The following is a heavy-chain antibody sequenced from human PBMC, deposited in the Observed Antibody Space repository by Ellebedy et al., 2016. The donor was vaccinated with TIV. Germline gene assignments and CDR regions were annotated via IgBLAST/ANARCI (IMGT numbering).Heavy chain of an antibody. V-gene: IGHV1-46*01. CDR1: GYTFTNYF. CDR3: AREMGGVIAARRGLDF. Sequence: ASVKVSCKASGYTFTNYFVHWVRQAPGQGLEWMGIIKPPGVDIRSAQKFQGRVTMTGDTSTSTMYMELNSLKSEDTAVYYCAREMGGVIAARRGLDFWGRGTTVTVSS. CDR2: IKPPGVDI. D-gene: IGHD6-6*01. J-gene: IGHJ6*01.